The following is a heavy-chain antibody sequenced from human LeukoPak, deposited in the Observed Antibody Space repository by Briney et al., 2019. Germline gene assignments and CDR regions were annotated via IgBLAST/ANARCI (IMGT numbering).Heavy chain of an antibody. CDR2: IYYSGST. CDR1: GGSISSYY. V-gene: IGHV4-59*12. CDR3: ARGYLLRQQLFRLVGDYYMDV. Sequence: PSETLSLTCTVSGGSISSYYWSWIRQPPGKGLEWIGYIYYSGSTNYNPSLKSRVTISVDTSKNQFSLKLSSVTAADTAVYYCARGYLLRQQLFRLVGDYYMDVWGKGTTVTVSS. D-gene: IGHD6-13*01. J-gene: IGHJ6*03.